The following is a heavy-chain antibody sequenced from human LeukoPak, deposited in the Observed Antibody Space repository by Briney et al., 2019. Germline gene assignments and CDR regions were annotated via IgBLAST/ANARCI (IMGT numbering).Heavy chain of an antibody. V-gene: IGHV1-18*01. CDR2: ISAYNGNT. Sequence: ASVKVSCKASGYTFTSYGISWVRQAPGQGLEWMGGISAYNGNTNYAQKFQGRVTITADKSTSTAYMELSSLRSEDTAVYYCARRYCTNGVCYHDRGAFDIWDQGTMVTVSS. D-gene: IGHD2-8*01. CDR1: GYTFTSYG. CDR3: ARRYCTNGVCYHDRGAFDI. J-gene: IGHJ3*02.